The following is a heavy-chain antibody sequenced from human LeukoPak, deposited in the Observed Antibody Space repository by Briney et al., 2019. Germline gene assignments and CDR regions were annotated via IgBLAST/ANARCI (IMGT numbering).Heavy chain of an antibody. J-gene: IGHJ6*02. CDR2: ISGSGGST. CDR3: AKAHVIYYYGSGSYYYYGMDV. Sequence: PGGSLRLSCAASGFTFSSYAMSWVRQAPGKGLERVSAISGSGGSTYYADSVKGRFTISRDNSKNTLYLQMNSLRAEDTAVYYCAKAHVIYYYGSGSYYYYGMDVWGQGTTVTVSS. D-gene: IGHD3-10*01. V-gene: IGHV3-23*01. CDR1: GFTFSSYA.